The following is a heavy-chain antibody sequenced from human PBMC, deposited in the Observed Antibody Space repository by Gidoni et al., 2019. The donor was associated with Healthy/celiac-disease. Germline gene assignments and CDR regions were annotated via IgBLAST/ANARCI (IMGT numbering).Heavy chain of an antibody. V-gene: IGHV3-30*18. CDR3: AKDPDIYGDYGYYFDY. Sequence: QVQLVESGGGVVQPGRSLRLSCAALGFPFRSYGMHWVRQAPGKGLEWVSVISYDGSNKYYADSVKGRFTISRDNSKNTLYLQMNSLRAEDTAVYYCAKDPDIYGDYGYYFDYWGQGTLVTVSS. CDR2: ISYDGSNK. D-gene: IGHD4-17*01. J-gene: IGHJ4*02. CDR1: GFPFRSYG.